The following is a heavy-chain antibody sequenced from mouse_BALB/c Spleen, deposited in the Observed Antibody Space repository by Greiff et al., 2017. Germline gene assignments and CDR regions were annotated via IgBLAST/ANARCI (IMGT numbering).Heavy chain of an antibody. D-gene: IGHD2-3*01. CDR1: GYTFTSYV. Sequence: VQLKQSGPELVKPGASVKMSCKASGYTFTSYVMHWVKQKPGQGLEWIGYINPYNDGTKYNEKFKGKATLTSDKSSSTAYMELSSLTSEDSAVYYCARKSYDGYYGYWGQGTTLTVSA. J-gene: IGHJ2*01. CDR2: INPYNDGT. CDR3: ARKSYDGYYGY. V-gene: IGHV1-14*01.